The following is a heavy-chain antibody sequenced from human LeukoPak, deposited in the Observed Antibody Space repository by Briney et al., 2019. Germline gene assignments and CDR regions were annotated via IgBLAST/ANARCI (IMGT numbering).Heavy chain of an antibody. CDR1: GFTFSSYS. V-gene: IGHV3-21*01. J-gene: IGHJ4*02. Sequence: GGSLRLSCAASGFTFSSYSMNWVRQAPGKGLEWVSSISSSSSYIYYADSVKGRFTISRDNAKNSLYLQMNSLRAEDTAVYYCARDPPDFWSGPRPHDYWGQGTLVTVSS. D-gene: IGHD3-3*01. CDR2: ISSSSSYI. CDR3: ARDPPDFWSGPRPHDY.